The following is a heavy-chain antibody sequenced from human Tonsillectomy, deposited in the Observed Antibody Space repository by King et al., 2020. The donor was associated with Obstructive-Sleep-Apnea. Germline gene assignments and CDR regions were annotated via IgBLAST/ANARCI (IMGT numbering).Heavy chain of an antibody. CDR3: ARDRRGSYWGGGLDV. CDR1: GYTFTGYY. J-gene: IGHJ6*02. Sequence: VQLVESGAEVKKPGASVKVSCKASGYTFTGYYMHWVRQAPGQGLEWMGWIDPNSGGTYYAQKFQGRVTMTRDTAISTAYMELSRLRSDDTAVYYCARDRRGSYWGGGLDVWGQGTTVTASS. D-gene: IGHD1-26*01. CDR2: IDPNSGGT. V-gene: IGHV1-2*02.